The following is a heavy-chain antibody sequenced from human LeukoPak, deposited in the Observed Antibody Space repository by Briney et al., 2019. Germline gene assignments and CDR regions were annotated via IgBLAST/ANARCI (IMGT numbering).Heavy chain of an antibody. D-gene: IGHD6-19*01. Sequence: QTGGSLRLSCAASGFTFSSYAMHWVRQAPGKGLEWVAVISYDGSNKYYADSVKGRFTISRDNSKNTLYLQMNSLRAEDTAVYYCARDSGSSGGYGMDVWGQGTTVTVSS. V-gene: IGHV3-30*04. CDR2: ISYDGSNK. J-gene: IGHJ6*02. CDR3: ARDSGSSGGYGMDV. CDR1: GFTFSSYA.